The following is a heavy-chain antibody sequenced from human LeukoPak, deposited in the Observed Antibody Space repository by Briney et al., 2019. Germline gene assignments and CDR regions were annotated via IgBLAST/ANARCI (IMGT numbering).Heavy chain of an antibody. CDR2: IYYSGSS. D-gene: IGHD1-1*01. Sequence: SETLSLTCTVSGGSISSSSYYWGWIRQPPGKGLEWIGSIYYSGSSYYNPSLKSRVTISVDTSKNQFSLKLSSVTAADTAVYYCARLQVPTGKDDYFDYWGQGTLVTVSS. CDR1: GGSISSSSYY. CDR3: ARLQVPTGKDDYFDY. V-gene: IGHV4-39*01. J-gene: IGHJ4*02.